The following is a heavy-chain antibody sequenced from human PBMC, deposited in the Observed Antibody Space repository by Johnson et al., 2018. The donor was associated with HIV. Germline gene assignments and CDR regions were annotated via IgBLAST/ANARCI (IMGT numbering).Heavy chain of an antibody. CDR3: ARSRNYACDI. CDR1: GFTFNDYY. J-gene: IGHJ3*02. V-gene: IGHV3-11*04. CDR2: ISSSGSAI. D-gene: IGHD1-1*01. Sequence: QVQLVESGGGFVQPGGSLRLSCPASGFTFNDYYMTWVRQAPGEGLEWVSYISSSGSAIYYADSVKGRFTMSRDKAKNSMFLQMNSLRADDTAVYYCARSRNYACDIWGQGTMVTVSS.